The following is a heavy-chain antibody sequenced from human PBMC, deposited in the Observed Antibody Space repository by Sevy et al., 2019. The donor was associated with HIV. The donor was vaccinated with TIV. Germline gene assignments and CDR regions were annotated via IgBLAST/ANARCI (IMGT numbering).Heavy chain of an antibody. CDR2: IKSKTDGGTT. CDR1: GFTFSNVW. CDR3: TTDHPRDGEDAFDR. Sequence: GGSLRLSCAASGFTFSNVWMSWVRQAPGKGLEWVGRIKSKTDGGTTDYAATVKGRFSISRDDSKNTLYLEMNSLKTEDTAVYYCTTDHPRDGEDAFDRWGQGTKVTVSS. J-gene: IGHJ3*02. V-gene: IGHV3-15*01.